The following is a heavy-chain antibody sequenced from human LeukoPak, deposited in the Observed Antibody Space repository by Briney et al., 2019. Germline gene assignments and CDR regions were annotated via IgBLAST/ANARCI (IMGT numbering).Heavy chain of an antibody. Sequence: ASVKVSCKPSGYTFTDYYIHWVRQAPRQGLEWMGWINPNSGGTDYAQKFQGRVIMTRDTSVDTAYMELNRLRSDDTAVYYCASADLRYCSIRSCLSFDYWGQGTLVTVSS. CDR2: INPNSGGT. CDR1: GYTFTDYY. V-gene: IGHV1-2*02. CDR3: ASADLRYCSIRSCLSFDY. D-gene: IGHD2-2*01. J-gene: IGHJ4*02.